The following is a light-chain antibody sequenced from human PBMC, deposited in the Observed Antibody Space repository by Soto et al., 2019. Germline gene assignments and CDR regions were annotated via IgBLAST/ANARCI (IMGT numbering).Light chain of an antibody. J-gene: IGLJ1*01. CDR2: EVV. Sequence: QSVLTQPPSASRSPGQSVTISCTGTKNDIGVYDFVSWYQHHPGKAPRLIIYEVVQRPSGVPDRFSGSKSGNTASLTVSGLQAADEAGYFCKSYAGSNTYVFGSGTKV. CDR1: KNDIGVYDF. CDR3: KSYAGSNTYV. V-gene: IGLV2-8*02.